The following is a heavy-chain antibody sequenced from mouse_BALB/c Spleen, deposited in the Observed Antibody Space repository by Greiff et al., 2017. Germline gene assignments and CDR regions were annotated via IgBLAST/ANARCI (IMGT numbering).Heavy chain of an antibody. CDR2: ISSGGSYT. CDR3: TRELPFDY. V-gene: IGHV5-6-4*01. CDR1: GFTFSSYT. D-gene: IGHD5-5*01. Sequence: EVMLVESGGGLVKPGGSLKLSCAASGFTFSSYTMSWVRQTPEKRLEWVATISSGGSYTYYPDSVKGRFTISRDNAKNTLYLQMSSLKSEDTAMYYCTRELPFDYWGQGTTLTVSS. J-gene: IGHJ2*01.